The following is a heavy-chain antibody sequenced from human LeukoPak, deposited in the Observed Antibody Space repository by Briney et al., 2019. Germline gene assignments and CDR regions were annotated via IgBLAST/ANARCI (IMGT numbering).Heavy chain of an antibody. CDR3: ARDWGPYYYGSGSYPDAFDI. V-gene: IGHV1-18*01. CDR1: GYTFTSYG. J-gene: IGHJ3*02. D-gene: IGHD3-10*01. Sequence: GASVKVSCKASGYTFTSYGISWVRQAPGQGLEWMGWISAYNGNTNYAPKLQGRVTMTTDTSTSTAYMELRSLRSDDTAVYYCARDWGPYYYGSGSYPDAFDIWGQGTMVTVSS. CDR2: ISAYNGNT.